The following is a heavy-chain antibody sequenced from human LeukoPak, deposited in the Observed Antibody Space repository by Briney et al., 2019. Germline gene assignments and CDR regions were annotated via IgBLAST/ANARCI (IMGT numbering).Heavy chain of an antibody. D-gene: IGHD3-9*01. V-gene: IGHV3-23*01. CDR3: AKDHSLLVMGFFDY. CDR1: GFTFSSYA. Sequence: GGSLRLSCAASGFTFSSYAMSWVRQAPGKGLEWVSAISGSGGSTYHADSVKGRFTISRDNSKNTLYLQMNSLRAEDTAVYYCAKDHSLLVMGFFDYWGQGTLVTVSS. CDR2: ISGSGGST. J-gene: IGHJ4*02.